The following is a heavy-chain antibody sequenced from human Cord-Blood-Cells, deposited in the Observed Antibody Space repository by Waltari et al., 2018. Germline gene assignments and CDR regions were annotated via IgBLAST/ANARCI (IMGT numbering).Heavy chain of an antibody. CDR2: INHSGNT. V-gene: IGHV4-34*01. J-gene: IGHJ4*02. CDR1: GGSFSGYY. Sequence: QVQLQQWGAGLLKPSETLSLTCAVYGGSFSGYYWSWIRQPPGKGLAWIGEINHSGNTNYNPSLKSRVTISVDTSKNQFSLKMSSVTAADTAVYYWARGASGWYKDFDYWGQGTLVTVSS. D-gene: IGHD6-19*01. CDR3: ARGASGWYKDFDY.